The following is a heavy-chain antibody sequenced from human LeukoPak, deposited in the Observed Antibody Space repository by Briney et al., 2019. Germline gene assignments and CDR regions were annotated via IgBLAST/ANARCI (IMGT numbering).Heavy chain of an antibody. D-gene: IGHD6-13*01. CDR2: IYPGDSDT. CDR3: ARQIPVVAAAGTFDY. V-gene: IGHV5-51*01. J-gene: IGHJ4*02. Sequence: GESLKIPCKGSGYSFTSYWIGWVRQMPGKGLEWMGIIYPGDSDTRYSPSFQGQVTISADKSISTAYLQWSSLKASDTAMYYCARQIPVVAAAGTFDYWGQGTLVTVSS. CDR1: GYSFTSYW.